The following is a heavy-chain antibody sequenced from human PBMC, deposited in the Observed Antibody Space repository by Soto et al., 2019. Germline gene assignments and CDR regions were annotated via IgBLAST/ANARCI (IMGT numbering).Heavy chain of an antibody. CDR1: GFAFSYYY. D-gene: IGHD5-12*01. CDR3: VRDRGYSGYTF. CDR2: ITSSSSNFT. V-gene: IGHV3-11*06. J-gene: IGHJ4*02. Sequence: GGSLRLSCEASGFAFSYYYMIWIRQAPGKGLEWVAYITSSSSNFTNYADSVRGRFTISRDNARNSVSLQMNSLRPEDTAVYYCVRDRGYSGYTFWGQGTQVTVSS.